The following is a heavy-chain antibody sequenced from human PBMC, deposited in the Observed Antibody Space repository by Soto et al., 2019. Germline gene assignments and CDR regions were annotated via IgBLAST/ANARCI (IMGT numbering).Heavy chain of an antibody. V-gene: IGHV1-24*01. CDR3: ATAGAVAGTSDYFDF. D-gene: IGHD6-19*01. CDR2: FDLEHGET. Sequence: ASGKVACKVSGYTLREISLHWVRQAPGKGLEWMGGFDLEHGETIYAQKFQGRVTMTEDTSTDTTYMELSSLRSDDTAVYYCATAGAVAGTSDYFDFWGQGTLVPVSS. J-gene: IGHJ4*02. CDR1: GYTLREIS.